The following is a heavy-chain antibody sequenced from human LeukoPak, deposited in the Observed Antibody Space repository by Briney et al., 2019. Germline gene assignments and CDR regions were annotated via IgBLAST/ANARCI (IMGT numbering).Heavy chain of an antibody. CDR1: GFTFSSYA. J-gene: IGHJ5*02. CDR2: ASYDGSNK. V-gene: IGHV3-30*04. Sequence: PGRPLRLSCAASGFTFSSYAMHWVRQAPGKGLEWVAVASYDGSNKYYADSVKGRLTISRDNSKNTLYLQMNSLRAEDTAVYYCAKGNHFFGSGSYRWFDPWGQGTLVTVSS. CDR3: AKGNHFFGSGSYRWFDP. D-gene: IGHD3-10*01.